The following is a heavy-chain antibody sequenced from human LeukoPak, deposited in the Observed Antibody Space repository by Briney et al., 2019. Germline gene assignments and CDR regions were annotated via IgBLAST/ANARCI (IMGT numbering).Heavy chain of an antibody. J-gene: IGHJ4*02. V-gene: IGHV1-18*01. CDR3: ARPRLGLDY. CDR2: ISAYNGNT. Sequence: WASVKVSCKASGYTFTSYGISWVRQAPGQGLEWMGWISAYNGNTNYAQKLQGRVTMTTDTSTSTAHMELRSLRSDDTAVYYCARPRLGLDYWGQGTLVTVSS. D-gene: IGHD6-19*01. CDR1: GYTFTSYG.